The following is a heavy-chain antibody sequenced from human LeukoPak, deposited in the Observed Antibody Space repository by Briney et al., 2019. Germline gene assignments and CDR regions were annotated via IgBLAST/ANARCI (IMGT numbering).Heavy chain of an antibody. V-gene: IGHV4-34*01. CDR2: INHSGTS. J-gene: IGHJ5*02. D-gene: IGHD2-15*01. CDR3: ARHGVATWFDP. Sequence: PSETLSLTCAVYGGSFSDYYWSWIRQPPGKGLEWIAEINHSGTSNYSPSLKSRVTISVDTSKNQLSLKLNSVTAADTAVYYCARHGVATWFDPWGQGTLVTVSS. CDR1: GGSFSDYY.